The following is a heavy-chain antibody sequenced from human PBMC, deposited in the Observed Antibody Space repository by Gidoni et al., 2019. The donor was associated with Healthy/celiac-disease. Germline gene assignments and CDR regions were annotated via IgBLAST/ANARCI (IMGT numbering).Heavy chain of an antibody. CDR2: INHSGST. J-gene: IGHJ4*02. V-gene: IGHV4-34*01. CDR1: GGSFSGYY. Sequence: QVQLQQWGAGLLKPSETLSLTCAVYGGSFSGYYWSWSRQPPGKGREWIGEINHSGSTNYNPSLKSRVTISVDTSKNQFSLKLSSVTAADTAVDYCATQEVYYDFWSGYSYFNYWGQGTLVTVSS. D-gene: IGHD3-3*01. CDR3: ATQEVYYDFWSGYSYFNY.